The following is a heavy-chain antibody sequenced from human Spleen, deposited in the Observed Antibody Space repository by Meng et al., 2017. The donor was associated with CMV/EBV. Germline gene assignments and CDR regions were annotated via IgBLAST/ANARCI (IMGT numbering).Heavy chain of an antibody. Sequence: GGSLRLSFPASGFTFSSYARTWVRQAPGKGLEWVSVIYSGGTNTYSADSVKGRFTIPRDNSKNTLYLQRTSLRPEDTALYYCARDSHQVGIGDYWGQGTLVTVSS. CDR1: GFTFSSYA. V-gene: IGHV3-23*03. CDR3: ARDSHQVGIGDY. D-gene: IGHD2-21*01. CDR2: IYSGGTNT. J-gene: IGHJ4*02.